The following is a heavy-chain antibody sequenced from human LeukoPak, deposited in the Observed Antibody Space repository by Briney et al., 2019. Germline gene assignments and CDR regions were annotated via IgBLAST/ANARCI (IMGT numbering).Heavy chain of an antibody. CDR3: AKDSLTTVTTSYFDY. CDR2: VSISSGTI. V-gene: IGHV3-48*01. D-gene: IGHD4-11*01. Sequence: GGSLRLSCAASGFNFIGHNMNWVRQAPGKGLEWVSFVSISSGTIYYADSVKGRFTISRDNSKNTLYLQMNSLRAEDTAVYYCAKDSLTTVTTSYFDYWGQGTLVTVSS. J-gene: IGHJ4*02. CDR1: GFNFIGHN.